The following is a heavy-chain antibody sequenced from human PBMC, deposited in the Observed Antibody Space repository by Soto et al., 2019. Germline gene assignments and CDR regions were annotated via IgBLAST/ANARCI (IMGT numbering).Heavy chain of an antibody. J-gene: IGHJ6*02. V-gene: IGHV1-8*01. D-gene: IGHD2-15*01. Sequence: ASVKVSCKASGYTVTSYDIKWVRQAAGQGIEWTGWMNPNSGNTGYAQKFQGRVTMSRNTSIRTASMELGSLTSYDPAVYYCAAGGGVVLGTDMVYYYHNCIDVWGQGTMVTVSS. CDR1: GYTVTSYD. CDR2: MNPNSGNT. CDR3: AAGGGVVLGTDMVYYYHNCIDV.